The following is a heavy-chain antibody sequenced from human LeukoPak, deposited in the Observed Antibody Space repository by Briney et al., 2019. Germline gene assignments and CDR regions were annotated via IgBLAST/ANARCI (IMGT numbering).Heavy chain of an antibody. V-gene: IGHV1-69*05. D-gene: IGHD2-2*01. CDR2: IIPIFGTA. Sequence: SVRVSCKASGGTFSSYAISWVRQAPGQGLEWMGGIIPIFGTANYAQKFQGRVTITTDESTSTAYMELSSLRSEDTAVYYCARGVVPAAIDQFDPWGQGTLVTVPS. CDR3: ARGVVPAAIDQFDP. CDR1: GGTFSSYA. J-gene: IGHJ5*02.